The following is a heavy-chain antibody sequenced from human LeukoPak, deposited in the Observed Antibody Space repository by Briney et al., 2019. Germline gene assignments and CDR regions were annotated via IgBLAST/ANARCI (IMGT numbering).Heavy chain of an antibody. CDR3: AKDYLYYYDSSGYLHY. D-gene: IGHD3-22*01. J-gene: IGHJ4*02. CDR2: ISSSSSTI. Sequence: GGSLRLSCAASGFTFSSYSMNWVRQAPGKGLEWVSYISSSSSTIYYADSVKGRFTISRDNSKNTLYLQMNSLRAEDTAVYYCAKDYLYYYDSSGYLHYWGQGTLVTVSS. V-gene: IGHV3-48*01. CDR1: GFTFSSYS.